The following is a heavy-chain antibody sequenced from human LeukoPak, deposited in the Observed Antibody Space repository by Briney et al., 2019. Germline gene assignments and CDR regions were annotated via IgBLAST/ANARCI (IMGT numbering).Heavy chain of an antibody. D-gene: IGHD6-19*01. J-gene: IGHJ4*02. Sequence: GGSLRLSCAASGFTFSSYSMNWVRQAPGKGLEWVSSISSSSSYIYYADSVKGRFTISRDNAKNSLYLQMNSLRAEDTAVYYCARDPTPLAVAGINFDYWGQGTLVTVSS. CDR2: ISSSSSYI. CDR3: ARDPTPLAVAGINFDY. CDR1: GFTFSSYS. V-gene: IGHV3-21*01.